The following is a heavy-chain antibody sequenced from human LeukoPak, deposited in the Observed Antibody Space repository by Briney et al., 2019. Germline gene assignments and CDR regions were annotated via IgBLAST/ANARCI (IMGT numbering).Heavy chain of an antibody. J-gene: IGHJ5*02. Sequence: PSETLSLTCAVYGGSFSGYYWSWIRQPPGKGLEWIGEINHSGSTNYNPSLKSRVTISVDTSKNQFSLKLSSVTAADTAVYYCARGNNPSPYNWFDPWGQGTLVTVSS. CDR2: INHSGST. D-gene: IGHD1/OR15-1a*01. V-gene: IGHV4-34*01. CDR3: ARGNNPSPYNWFDP. CDR1: GGSFSGYY.